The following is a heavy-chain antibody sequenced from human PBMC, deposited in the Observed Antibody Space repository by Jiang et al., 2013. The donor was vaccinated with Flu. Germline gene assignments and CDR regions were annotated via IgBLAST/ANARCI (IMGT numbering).Heavy chain of an antibody. V-gene: IGHV3-33*01. CDR3: ARDTYYYDSVWAFDY. J-gene: IGHJ4*02. CDR2: IWYDGSNK. Sequence: VQLVESGGGVVQPGRSLRLSCAASGFTFSSYGMHWVRQAPGKGLEWVAVIWYDGSNKYYADSVKGRFTISRDNSKNTLYLQMNSLRAEDTAVYYCARDTYYYDSVWAFDYWGQGTLVTVSS. CDR1: GFTFSSYG. D-gene: IGHD3-22*01.